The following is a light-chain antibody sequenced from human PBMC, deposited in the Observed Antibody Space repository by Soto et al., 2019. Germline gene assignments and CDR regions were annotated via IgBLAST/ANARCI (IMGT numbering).Light chain of an antibody. Sequence: QSVLTQPPSASGTPGQRVTFSCSGSSSNIGTNAVNWYQQLPGTAPKLIIYTVNQRPSGVPDRFSGSKSGTSASLAISGLQSEDEADYYCAAWDASLSAVVFGGGTKLTVL. V-gene: IGLV1-44*01. CDR1: SSNIGTNA. CDR2: TVN. CDR3: AAWDASLSAVV. J-gene: IGLJ2*01.